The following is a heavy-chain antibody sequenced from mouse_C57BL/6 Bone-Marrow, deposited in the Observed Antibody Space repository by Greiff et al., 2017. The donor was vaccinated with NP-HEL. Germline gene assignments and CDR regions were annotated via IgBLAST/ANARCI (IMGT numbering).Heavy chain of an antibody. CDR1: GYTFTSYW. D-gene: IGHD1-1*01. CDR2: IYPGSGST. V-gene: IGHV1-55*01. Sequence: QVQLQQPGAELVKPGASVKMSCKASGYTFTSYWITWVKQRPGQGLEWIGDIYPGSGSTNYNEKFKSKATLTVDTSSSTAYMQLSSLTSEDSAVYYCARGGITTVVATRDFDYWGQGTTLTVSS. CDR3: ARGGITTVVATRDFDY. J-gene: IGHJ2*01.